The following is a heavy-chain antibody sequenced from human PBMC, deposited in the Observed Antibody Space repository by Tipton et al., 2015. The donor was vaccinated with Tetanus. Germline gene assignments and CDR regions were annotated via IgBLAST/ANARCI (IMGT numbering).Heavy chain of an antibody. D-gene: IGHD1-26*01. CDR2: INPGGGST. Sequence: QLVQSGAEVKMPGTSVRVSCKASGYTFTNYYLRWVRQAPGQGLEWVGIINPGGGSTNYAQKFQGRVTMTRDTSTSTVYMELSSLRSEDTAVYYCARELVGGYFDYWGQGTLVTVSS. J-gene: IGHJ4*02. CDR1: GYTFTNYY. V-gene: IGHV1-46*01. CDR3: ARELVGGYFDY.